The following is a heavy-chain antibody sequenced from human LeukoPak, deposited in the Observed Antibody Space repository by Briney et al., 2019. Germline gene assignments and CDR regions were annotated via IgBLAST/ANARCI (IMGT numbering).Heavy chain of an antibody. CDR3: ARVPDLYGGYGEDYFDY. CDR2: ISSSSSYI. V-gene: IGHV3-21*01. CDR1: GFTFSSYS. Sequence: GGSLRLSCAASGFTFSSYSMNWVRQAPGKGLEWGSSISSSSSYIYYADSVKGRFTISRDNAKNSLYLQMNSLRAEDTAVYYCARVPDLYGGYGEDYFDYWGQGTLVTVSS. J-gene: IGHJ4*02. D-gene: IGHD5-12*01.